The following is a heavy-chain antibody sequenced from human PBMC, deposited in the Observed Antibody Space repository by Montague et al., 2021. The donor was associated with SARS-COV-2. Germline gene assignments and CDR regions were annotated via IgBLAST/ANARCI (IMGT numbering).Heavy chain of an antibody. CDR3: GFNSVAGAGDS. Sequence: SLRLSCAASGLAISMYWMTWVRQAPGKGLEWVVNIKQDGSETYYADSVKGRFSISRDNTKNSLYLQLNSLRADDTAVYYCGFNSVAGAGDSLGQGTLVTVSS. V-gene: IGHV3-7*01. CDR2: IKQDGSET. D-gene: IGHD6-13*01. CDR1: GLAISMYW. J-gene: IGHJ4*02.